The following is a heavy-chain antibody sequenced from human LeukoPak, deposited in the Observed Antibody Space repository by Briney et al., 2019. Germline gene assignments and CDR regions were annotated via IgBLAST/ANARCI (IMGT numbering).Heavy chain of an antibody. CDR2: IGTAGDT. CDR3: VRQQTSHGNSDY. D-gene: IGHD1-26*01. CDR1: GFTFSNHA. J-gene: IGHJ4*02. V-gene: IGHV3-13*01. Sequence: GGSLRLSCATSGFTFSNHAMHWVRQATGKGLEWVSAIGTAGDTFYPGSVKGRFTISRENAKNSLSLQMNSLRAEDTAVYYCVRQQTSHGNSDYWGQGTLVTVSS.